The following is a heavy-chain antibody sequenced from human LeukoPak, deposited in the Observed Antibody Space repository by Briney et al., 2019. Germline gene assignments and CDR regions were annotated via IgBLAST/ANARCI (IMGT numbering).Heavy chain of an antibody. CDR1: GGSFSGYY. CDR3: ARRVVGATTWGNYFDY. J-gene: IGHJ4*02. Sequence: PSETLSLTCAVYGGSFSGYYWSWIRQPPGKGLEWIGEINHSGSTNYNPSLKSRVTISVDTSKNQFSLKLSSVTAADTAVYYCARRVVGATTWGNYFDYWGQGTLVTVSS. V-gene: IGHV4-34*01. CDR2: INHSGST. D-gene: IGHD1-26*01.